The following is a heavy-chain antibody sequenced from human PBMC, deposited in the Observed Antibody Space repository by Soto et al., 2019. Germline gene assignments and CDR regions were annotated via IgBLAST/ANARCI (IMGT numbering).Heavy chain of an antibody. CDR3: AKDRVVATAILYPHDYFDY. V-gene: IGHV3-23*01. D-gene: IGHD2-2*02. Sequence: GGSLRLSCAASGFTFSSYAMSWVRQAPGKGLEWVSAISGSGGSTYYADSVKGRFAISRDNSKNTLYLQMNSLRAEDTAVYYCAKDRVVATAILYPHDYFDYWGQGTLVTVSS. CDR2: ISGSGGST. CDR1: GFTFSSYA. J-gene: IGHJ4*02.